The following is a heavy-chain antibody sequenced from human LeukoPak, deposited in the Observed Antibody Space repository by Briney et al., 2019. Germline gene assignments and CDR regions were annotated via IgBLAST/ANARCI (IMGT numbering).Heavy chain of an antibody. V-gene: IGHV3-72*01. CDR2: SRDKGNSYTT. D-gene: IGHD3-10*01. Sequence: GGSLRLSCAASGFTFSDHYIDWVRQAPGKGLEWVGRSRDKGNSYTTAYAASVGGRFTISRDDSKDSLYLQMNSLKIEDTAVYYCTKLARAPRDFDYWGQGTLVTVSS. CDR3: TKLARAPRDFDY. J-gene: IGHJ4*01. CDR1: GFTFSDHY.